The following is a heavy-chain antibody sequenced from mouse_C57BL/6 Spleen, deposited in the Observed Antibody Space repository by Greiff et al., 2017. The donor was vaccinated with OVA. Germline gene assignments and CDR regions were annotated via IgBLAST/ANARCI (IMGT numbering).Heavy chain of an antibody. Sequence: EVKVVESGGDLVKPGGSLKLSCAASGFTFRSYGMSWVRPTPDKRLEWVATISSGGSYTYYPDSVKGRFTISRDNAKNTLYLQMSSLKSEDTAMYYCARPYYSNSVAYWGQGTLVTVAA. CDR1: GFTFRSYG. D-gene: IGHD2-5*01. CDR2: ISSGGSYT. J-gene: IGHJ3*01. V-gene: IGHV5-6*01. CDR3: ARPYYSNSVAY.